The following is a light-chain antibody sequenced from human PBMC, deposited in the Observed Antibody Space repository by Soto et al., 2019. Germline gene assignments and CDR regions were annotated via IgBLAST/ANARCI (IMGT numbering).Light chain of an antibody. Sequence: EIVLTQSPATLSLSPGERATLSCRASQSVSSYLAWYQQKPGQAPRLLIYDASNRATGIPARFSGSGSGTDFTLTSSSLVPEEFAVYYCQQRSNWLFTFGPGTKVDIK. CDR3: QQRSNWLFT. V-gene: IGKV3-11*01. CDR2: DAS. CDR1: QSVSSY. J-gene: IGKJ3*01.